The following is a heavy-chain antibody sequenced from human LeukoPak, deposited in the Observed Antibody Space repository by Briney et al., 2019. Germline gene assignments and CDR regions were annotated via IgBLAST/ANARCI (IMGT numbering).Heavy chain of an antibody. CDR1: GGSISSYY. Sequence: PSETLSLTCTVSGGSISSYYWSWIRQPAGKGLEWIGRIYTSGSTNYNPSLKSRVTMSVDTSKNQFSLKLSSVTAADTAVYYCATSAGYSSSYYASGAFDIWGQGTMVTDSS. J-gene: IGHJ3*02. V-gene: IGHV4-4*07. CDR2: IYTSGST. D-gene: IGHD6-13*01. CDR3: ATSAGYSSSYYASGAFDI.